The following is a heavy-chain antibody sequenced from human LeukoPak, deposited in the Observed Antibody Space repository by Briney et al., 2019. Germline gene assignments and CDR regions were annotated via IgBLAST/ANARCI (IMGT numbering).Heavy chain of an antibody. CDR2: ISYDGSSE. Sequence: GGSLRLSCAVSGFTFGNYGMHWVRQAPGKGLEWVALISYDGSSEYYAGSVKGRFTISRDNSKNTLYLLMNSLRGEDTAVYYCVGDPPQSGFAFAVWGQGTMVAVSS. J-gene: IGHJ3*01. CDR1: GFTFGNYG. V-gene: IGHV3-33*08. D-gene: IGHD1-26*01. CDR3: VGDPPQSGFAFAV.